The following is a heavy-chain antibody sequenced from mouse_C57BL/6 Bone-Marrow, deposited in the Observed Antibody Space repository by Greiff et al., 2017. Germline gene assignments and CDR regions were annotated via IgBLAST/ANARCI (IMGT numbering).Heavy chain of an antibody. CDR3: ARGMGLRDY. V-gene: IGHV1-19*01. J-gene: IGHJ2*01. CDR2: INPYNGGT. CDR1: GYTFTDYY. Sequence: VQLKESGPVLVKPGASVKMSCKASGYTFTDYYMNWVKQSHGKSLEWIGVINPYNGGTSYNQKFKGKATLTVDKSSSTAYMELNSLTSEDSAVYYCARGMGLRDYWGQGTTLTVSS. D-gene: IGHD3-1*01.